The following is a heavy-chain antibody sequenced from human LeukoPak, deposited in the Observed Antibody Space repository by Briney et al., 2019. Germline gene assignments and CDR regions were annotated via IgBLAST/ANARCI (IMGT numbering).Heavy chain of an antibody. J-gene: IGHJ4*02. D-gene: IGHD2-2*01. CDR2: ISYDGSNK. CDR3: AKDGHCSSTSCHYFDY. CDR1: GFTFNNYP. V-gene: IGHV3-30-3*01. Sequence: GGSLRLSCAASGFTFNNYPMHWVRQAPGKGLEWVAVISYDGSNKYYADSVKGRFTISRDNSKNTLYLQMNSLRADDTAVYYCAKDGHCSSTSCHYFDYWGQGTLVTVSS.